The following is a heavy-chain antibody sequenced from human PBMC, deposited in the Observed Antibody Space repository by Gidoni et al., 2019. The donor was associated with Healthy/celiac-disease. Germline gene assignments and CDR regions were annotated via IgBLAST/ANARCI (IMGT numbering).Heavy chain of an antibody. J-gene: IGHJ4*02. CDR1: GFTFSRYS. Sequence: EVQLVESGGGLVKHGGSLRLSCAASGFTFSRYSLNWVRQAPGKGLEWVSSISSSSSNINYADSVKGRFTISRDNAKNSLYLQMNSLRAEDTAVYYCARDGVGATLFDYWGQGTLVTVSS. D-gene: IGHD1-26*01. V-gene: IGHV3-21*01. CDR2: ISSSSSNI. CDR3: ARDGVGATLFDY.